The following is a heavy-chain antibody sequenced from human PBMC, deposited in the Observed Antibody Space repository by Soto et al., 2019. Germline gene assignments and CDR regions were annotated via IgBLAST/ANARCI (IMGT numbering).Heavy chain of an antibody. J-gene: IGHJ4*02. CDR1: GYSISSSNC. Sequence: QVQLQESGPGLVKPWNTLSLTCAVSGYSISSSNCWGSIRQPPGKGLEWIGYIYYSGTTYYNPSLKSRVTMSVDTSKNQFSLKLTSVTAVDTAVYYCARREIQGPIDYWGQGTLVTVSS. CDR2: IYYSGTT. V-gene: IGHV4-28*01. D-gene: IGHD1-26*01. CDR3: ARREIQGPIDY.